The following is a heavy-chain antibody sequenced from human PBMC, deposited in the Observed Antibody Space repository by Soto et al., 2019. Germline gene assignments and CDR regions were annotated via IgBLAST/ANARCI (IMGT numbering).Heavy chain of an antibody. J-gene: IGHJ4*02. V-gene: IGHV1-3*04. CDR1: GYTFTSYG. D-gene: IGHD3-9*01. CDR2: INTGSSNT. Sequence: QVDLVQSGAEVKEPGASVRISCEASGYTFTSYGIHWVRQAPGQRLEWMGWINTGSSNTRYSPEFQARVTITRDTSARTAYMELNSLRSEDTAVYYCARAMPTAGYIDFDQWGQGTLVTVSS. CDR3: ARAMPTAGYIDFDQ.